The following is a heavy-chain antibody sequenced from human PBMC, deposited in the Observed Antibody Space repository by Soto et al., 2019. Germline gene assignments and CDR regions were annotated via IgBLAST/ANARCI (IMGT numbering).Heavy chain of an antibody. D-gene: IGHD2-2*01. V-gene: IGHV2-70*11. CDR2: IDWDDDK. Sequence: GPTLVNPTQTLTLTCTFSGFSLSTSGMCVSWIRQPPGKALEWLARIDWDDDKYYSTSLKTRLTISKDTSKNQVVLTMTNMDPVDTATYYCARGVVPAASYYFDYWGQGTLVTVSS. J-gene: IGHJ4*02. CDR3: ARGVVPAASYYFDY. CDR1: GFSLSTSGMC.